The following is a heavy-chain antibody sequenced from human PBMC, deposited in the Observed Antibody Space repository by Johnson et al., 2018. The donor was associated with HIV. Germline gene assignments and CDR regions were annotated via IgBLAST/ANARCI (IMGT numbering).Heavy chain of an antibody. CDR2: ISYDGSDK. J-gene: IGHJ3*02. D-gene: IGHD1-20*01. V-gene: IGHV3-30*03. CDR3: ARAEGLTGRNAFDI. Sequence: QVQLVESGGGVVQPGRSLRLSCAASGFTFSSYGMNWVRQAPGKGLEWVAVISYDGSDKDYVDSVKGRFTISRDNAKHSLYLQMNSLRAGDTAVYYCARAEGLTGRNAFDIWGQGTIVTVSS. CDR1: GFTFSSYG.